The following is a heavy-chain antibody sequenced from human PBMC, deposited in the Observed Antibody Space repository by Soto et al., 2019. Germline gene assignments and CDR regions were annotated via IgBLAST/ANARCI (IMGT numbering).Heavy chain of an antibody. CDR3: PSYQGGELVVDY. CDR2: IKSQSAGRST. V-gene: IGHV3-15*07. J-gene: IGHJ4*02. D-gene: IGHD2-15*01. CDR1: GFTFTSAW. Sequence: EVQLVASGGGLVKPGGSLRISCAASGFTFTSAWMNWVRQAPGQGLEWVGRIKSQSAGRSTDYATPVKGRFTISRDNSKPTVYLQMNTMKTEDTAVYYCPSYQGGELVVDYWGPGALFTVSS.